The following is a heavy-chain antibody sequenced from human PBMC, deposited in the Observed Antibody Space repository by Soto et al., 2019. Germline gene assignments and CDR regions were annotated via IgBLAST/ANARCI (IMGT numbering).Heavy chain of an antibody. J-gene: IGHJ4*02. CDR3: AKDSSPLCSSTSCYAVDY. CDR2: ICGSGGST. CDR1: GFTFSSYA. D-gene: IGHD2-2*01. V-gene: IGHV3-23*01. Sequence: PGWSLRLSCAASGFTFSSYAMSWVRQAPGEGLEWVSAICGSGGSTYYADSVKGRFTISRDNSKNTLYLQMNSLRAEDTAVYYWAKDSSPLCSSTSCYAVDYWGQGTLVTVSS.